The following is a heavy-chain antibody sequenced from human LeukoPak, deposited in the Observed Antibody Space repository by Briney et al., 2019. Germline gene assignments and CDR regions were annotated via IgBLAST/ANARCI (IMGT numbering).Heavy chain of an antibody. V-gene: IGHV3-11*05. CDR3: ARVVSGSYSVDY. CDR2: ISSSSSYT. D-gene: IGHD1-26*01. J-gene: IGHJ4*02. CDR1: GFTFSDYY. Sequence: GGSLRLSCAASGFTFSDYYMSWIRQAPGKGLEWVSYISSSSSYTNYADSVKGRFTISRDNAKNSLYLQMNSLRAEDTAVYYCARVVSGSYSVDYWGQGTLVTVSP.